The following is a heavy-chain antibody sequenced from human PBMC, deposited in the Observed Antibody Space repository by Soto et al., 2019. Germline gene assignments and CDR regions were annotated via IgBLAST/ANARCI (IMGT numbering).Heavy chain of an antibody. V-gene: IGHV4-59*01. Sequence: QVQLQASGPGLVKPSETLSLTCSVSGGPISRYYWSLIRQPPGKGLEWIGYMYNSGSTNYNPALKSRVTISVDTSKNLLSLKLTSVTAADTAVYYCARVYCTSSRCNGGGRDYGMDVWGQGPTVSVSS. CDR1: GGPISRYY. D-gene: IGHD2-2*01. J-gene: IGHJ6*02. CDR3: ARVYCTSSRCNGGGRDYGMDV. CDR2: MYNSGST.